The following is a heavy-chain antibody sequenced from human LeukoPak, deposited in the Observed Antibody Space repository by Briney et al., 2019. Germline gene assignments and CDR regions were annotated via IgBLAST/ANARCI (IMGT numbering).Heavy chain of an antibody. CDR2: IYYSGST. CDR1: GGFINSYY. CDR3: AREDRAGDGDSGYPRN. V-gene: IGHV4-59*01. J-gene: IGHJ4*02. Sequence: PSETLSLTCTVSGGFINSYYWSWIRQPPGKGLEWIGYIYYSGSTNYSPSLKSRVTISVDTSKNQFSLKLSSVTAADTAVFYCAREDRAGDGDSGYPRNWGQGTLVTVSS. D-gene: IGHD4-17*01.